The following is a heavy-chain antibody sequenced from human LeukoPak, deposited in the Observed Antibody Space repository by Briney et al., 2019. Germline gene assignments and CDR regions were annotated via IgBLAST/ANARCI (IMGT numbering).Heavy chain of an antibody. Sequence: GGSLRLSCEVSGFTSSRYWTSWVRQAPGKGLEWVAVISYDGSNKYYADSVKGRFTISRDNSKNTLYLQMNSLRAEDTAVYYCAREGGYYYDSSGYQSWGQGTLVTVSS. CDR1: GFTSSRYW. V-gene: IGHV3-30-3*01. J-gene: IGHJ4*02. CDR3: AREGGYYYDSSGYQS. CDR2: ISYDGSNK. D-gene: IGHD3-22*01.